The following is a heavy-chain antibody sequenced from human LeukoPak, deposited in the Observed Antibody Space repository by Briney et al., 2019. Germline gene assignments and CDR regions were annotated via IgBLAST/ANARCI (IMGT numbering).Heavy chain of an antibody. CDR3: ARGAHYHDSSQGYDY. J-gene: IGHJ4*02. CDR2: INPNSGGT. V-gene: IGHV1-2*02. D-gene: IGHD3-22*01. CDR1: GYTFTGNY. Sequence: VASVKVSCKASGYTFTGNYMHSVRQAPGQGLEWMGWINPNSGGTNYAQKFHGRVTMTRDTSISTAYMELRRLRSDDTAVYYCARGAHYHDSSQGYDYWGQGTLVTVSS.